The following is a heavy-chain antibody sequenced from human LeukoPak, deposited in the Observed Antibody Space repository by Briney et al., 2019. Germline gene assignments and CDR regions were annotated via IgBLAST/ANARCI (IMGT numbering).Heavy chain of an antibody. V-gene: IGHV4-59*01. Sequence: SETLSLTCTVSGGSISSYYWSWIRQPPGKGLEWIGYIYYSGSTNYNPSLKSRVTISVDTSKNQFSLKLSSVTAADTAVYYCATYTYDYVWGTSAFDIWGQGTMVTVSS. J-gene: IGHJ3*02. CDR2: IYYSGST. CDR1: GGSISSYY. CDR3: ATYTYDYVWGTSAFDI. D-gene: IGHD3-16*01.